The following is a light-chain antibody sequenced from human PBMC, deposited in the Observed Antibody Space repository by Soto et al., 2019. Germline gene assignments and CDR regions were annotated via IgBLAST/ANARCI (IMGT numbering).Light chain of an antibody. CDR2: RAS. CDR1: QSVFSN. J-gene: IGKJ1*01. Sequence: IEMTQSPATLSVSPGEIATLSYRASQSVFSNVAWHQQRPGQAPRILIYRASTRATGIPARFSGGGSGTVFTLTISSLHSEYVAVYYCQQYHNLWTLGQGTKVDIK. CDR3: QQYHNLWT. V-gene: IGKV3-15*01.